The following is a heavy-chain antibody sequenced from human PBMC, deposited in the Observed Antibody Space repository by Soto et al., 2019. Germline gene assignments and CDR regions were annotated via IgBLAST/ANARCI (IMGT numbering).Heavy chain of an antibody. CDR1: GFTVSTYG. V-gene: IGHV3-30*03. CDR2: ISRDGGTK. D-gene: IGHD2-8*02. J-gene: IGHJ4*02. Sequence: HVQLVESGGGVVQPGRSLRRSCAVSGFTVSTYGMHWVRQAPGKGLEWVAVISRDGGTKYYADSVKGRFTISRDNSRNTLFLEMNSLRGDDMAVYYCTGEVASGYWGQGTLVTVSS. CDR3: TGEVASGY.